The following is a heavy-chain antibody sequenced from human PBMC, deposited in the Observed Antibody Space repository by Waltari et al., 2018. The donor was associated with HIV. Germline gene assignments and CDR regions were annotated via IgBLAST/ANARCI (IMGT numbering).Heavy chain of an antibody. CDR3: ARERFGSSYFGY. Sequence: EGQLVESGGGLVQPGGSLRLSCAAPGLPFRRYAMNWVRQAPGKGLEWVSYISSSSTTINYADSVKGRFTISRDNAKNLLYLQMSSLRAEDTAVYFCARERFGSSYFGYWGQGTLVTVSS. J-gene: IGHJ4*02. CDR1: GLPFRRYA. V-gene: IGHV3-48*04. CDR2: ISSSSTTI. D-gene: IGHD6-6*01.